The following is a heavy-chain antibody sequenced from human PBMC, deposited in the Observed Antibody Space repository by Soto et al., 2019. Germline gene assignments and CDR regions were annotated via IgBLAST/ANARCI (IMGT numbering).Heavy chain of an antibody. V-gene: IGHV4-4*07. D-gene: IGHD3-22*01. Sequence: SETLSLTCTVSGGSISSYYWSWIRQPAGKGLEWIGRIYTSGSTNYNPSLKSRVTMSVDTSKNQFSLKLSSVTAADTAVYYCARESSPTQPYDSSGYYGRWGQGTLVTVSS. CDR3: ARESSPTQPYDSSGYYGR. CDR2: IYTSGST. CDR1: GGSISSYY. J-gene: IGHJ4*02.